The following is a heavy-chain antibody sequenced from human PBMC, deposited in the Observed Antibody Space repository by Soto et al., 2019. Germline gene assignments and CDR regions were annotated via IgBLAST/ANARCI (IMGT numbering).Heavy chain of an antibody. Sequence: QVQLVESGGGVVQPGTSLRLSCVGSGFTFRSYVIHWVRQAPGKGLVWVALTSYDGSNKYYDDSVKGRFTIARDNSRNPVDLTMDNLRLAETSAYYCARWSTTGILDVWGQGILVSVSS. CDR3: ARWSTTGILDV. J-gene: IGHJ4*02. D-gene: IGHD2-15*01. CDR2: TSYDGSNK. CDR1: GFTFRSYV. V-gene: IGHV3-30*14.